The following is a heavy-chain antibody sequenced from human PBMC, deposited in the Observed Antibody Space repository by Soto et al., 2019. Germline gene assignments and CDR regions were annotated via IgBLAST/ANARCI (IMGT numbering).Heavy chain of an antibody. Sequence: QVQLVESGGGVVQPGRSLRLSCAASGFTFSSYAMHWVRQAPGKGLEWVAVISYDGSNKYYADSVKGRFTISRDNSKNTLYLQMNSLRAEDTAVYYCARERGAVAGFDYWGQGTLVTVSS. D-gene: IGHD6-19*01. J-gene: IGHJ4*02. V-gene: IGHV3-30-3*01. CDR2: ISYDGSNK. CDR1: GFTFSSYA. CDR3: ARERGAVAGFDY.